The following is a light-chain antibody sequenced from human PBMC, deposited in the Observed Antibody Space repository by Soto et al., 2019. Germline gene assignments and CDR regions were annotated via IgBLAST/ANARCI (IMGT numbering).Light chain of an antibody. CDR3: CSYAGTSTFV. J-gene: IGLJ1*01. CDR2: EGN. V-gene: IGLV2-23*01. CDR1: SRNVGSYNL. Sequence: QSVLTQSASVSGSPGQSITISCTGTSRNVGSYNLVSWYQHHPGKAPKLMIYEGNKRPSGVSHRFSGSKSGNTASLTIAGLQAEDEADYYCCSYAGTSTFVFGTGTKLTVL.